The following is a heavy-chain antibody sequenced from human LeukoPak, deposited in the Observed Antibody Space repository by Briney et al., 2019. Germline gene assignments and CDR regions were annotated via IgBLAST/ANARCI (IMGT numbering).Heavy chain of an antibody. J-gene: IGHJ3*02. CDR1: GGSISSSSYY. CDR3: ARGAKVAWIDI. V-gene: IGHV4-39*01. Sequence: SETLSLTCTVSGGSISSSSYYWGWIRQPPGKGLEWIGSIYYSGSTYYNPSLKSRVTISVDTSKNQFSLKLSSVTAADTAVYYCARGAKVAWIDIWGQGTMVTVSS. D-gene: IGHD2-15*01. CDR2: IYYSGST.